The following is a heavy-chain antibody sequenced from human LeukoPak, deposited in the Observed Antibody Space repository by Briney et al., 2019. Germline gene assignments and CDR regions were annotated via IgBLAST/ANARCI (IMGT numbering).Heavy chain of an antibody. CDR3: AGHLRYFDWFDY. J-gene: IGHJ4*02. CDR1: GFTFSSYA. CDR2: ISGSGGST. D-gene: IGHD3-9*01. Sequence: GGSLRLSCAASGFTFSSYAMSWVRQAPGKGLEWVSAISGSGGSTYYADSVKGRFTISRDDSENTLYLQMNSLRAEDTAVYYCAGHLRYFDWFDYWGQGTLVTVSS. V-gene: IGHV3-23*01.